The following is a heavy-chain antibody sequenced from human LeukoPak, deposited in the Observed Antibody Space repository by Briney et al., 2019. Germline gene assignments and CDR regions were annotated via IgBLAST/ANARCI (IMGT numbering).Heavy chain of an antibody. CDR3: ARVTYSSSSISVDAFDI. CDR2: IYTSGST. J-gene: IGHJ3*02. Sequence: PSETLSLTCTVSGGSISNYYWSWIRQPAGKGLEWIGRIYTSGSTNYNPSLKSRVTMAVDTSKNQFSLKLSSLTAAETAVYYCARVTYSSSSISVDAFDIWGQGTMVTVSS. V-gene: IGHV4-4*07. D-gene: IGHD6-6*01. CDR1: GGSISNYY.